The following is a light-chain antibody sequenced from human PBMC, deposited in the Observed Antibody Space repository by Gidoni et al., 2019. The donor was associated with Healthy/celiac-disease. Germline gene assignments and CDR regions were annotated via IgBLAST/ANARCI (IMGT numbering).Light chain of an antibody. CDR3: QQYYSTPRT. CDR1: QSVLYSSNNKNY. Sequence: DIVMTQSPDSLAVSLGERATINCKSSQSVLYSSNNKNYLAWYQQKPGQPPKLLIYWASTRESGVPDRFSGSGSGTDFTLTISSLQAEDVAVYYCQQYYSTPRTFGHXTKLEIK. J-gene: IGKJ2*01. CDR2: WAS. V-gene: IGKV4-1*01.